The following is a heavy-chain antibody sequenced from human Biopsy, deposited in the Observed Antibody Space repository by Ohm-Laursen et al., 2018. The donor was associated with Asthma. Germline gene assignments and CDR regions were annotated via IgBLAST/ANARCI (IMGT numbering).Heavy chain of an antibody. V-gene: IGHV3-30*18. Sequence: SLRLSCAASGFSFSNYGMHWVRQAPGKGLDWVAVITFDGTNRNYTDSVKGRFTISRDNSRNTLHLEMNSLRAEDTAVYFCAKEVFPGWELRRGPDSWGQGTLVTVSS. J-gene: IGHJ4*02. D-gene: IGHD1-26*01. CDR1: GFSFSNYG. CDR3: AKEVFPGWELRRGPDS. CDR2: ITFDGTNR.